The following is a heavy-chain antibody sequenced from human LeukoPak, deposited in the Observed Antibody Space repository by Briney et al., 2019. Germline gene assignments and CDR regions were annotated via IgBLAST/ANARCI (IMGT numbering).Heavy chain of an antibody. D-gene: IGHD3-10*01. J-gene: IGHJ6*02. CDR1: GYTFTSYD. Sequence: ASVRVSSTASGYTFTSYDITWVRQATGQGLEWMGWMNPKSGNTGYAQKFQGRVTMTRSTSISKAYMELSSLRSEDTAVYYCARGRPRGSGHYYYYDAMDVWGQGTTVTVSS. CDR2: MNPKSGNT. V-gene: IGHV1-8*01. CDR3: ARGRPRGSGHYYYYDAMDV.